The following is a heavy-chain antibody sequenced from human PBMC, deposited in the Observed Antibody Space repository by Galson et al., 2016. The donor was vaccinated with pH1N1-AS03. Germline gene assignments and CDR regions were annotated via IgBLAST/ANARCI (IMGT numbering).Heavy chain of an antibody. CDR1: GFTFNKYV. D-gene: IGHD3-22*01. Sequence: SLRLSCAGSGFTFNKYVMHWVRQAPGKGLEYVSGVYPNGVSPHYADSVKDRFTISRNNSMNSLYLHMNSLRAEDTALYYCAKAGDSGYYEYYFDYWGQGTLVTVSS. V-gene: IGHV3-64*04. CDR3: AKAGDSGYYEYYFDY. J-gene: IGHJ4*02. CDR2: VYPNGVSP.